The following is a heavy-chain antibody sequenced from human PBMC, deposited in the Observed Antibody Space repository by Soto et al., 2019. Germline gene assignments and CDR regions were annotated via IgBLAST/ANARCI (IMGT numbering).Heavy chain of an antibody. Sequence: GASVKVSCKASGYTFTGYYMHWVRQAPGQGLEWMGWIDPNSGGTNYAQKFQGRVTMTRDTSISTAYMELSRLRSDDTAVYYCARENKRGRYLHYWGQGTLVTVSS. V-gene: IGHV1-2*02. CDR1: GYTFTGYY. CDR3: ARENKRGRYLHY. J-gene: IGHJ4*02. CDR2: IDPNSGGT. D-gene: IGHD1-1*01.